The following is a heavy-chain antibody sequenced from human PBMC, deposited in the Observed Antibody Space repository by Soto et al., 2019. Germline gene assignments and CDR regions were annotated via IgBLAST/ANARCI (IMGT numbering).Heavy chain of an antibody. D-gene: IGHD5-18*01. V-gene: IGHV3-30*18. CDR1: GFTFSSYG. CDR3: AKDDGLWYLDY. Sequence: QVQVVESGGGVVQPGRSLRLSCATSGFTFSSYGMHWVRQAPGKGLEWVAVMSYDGSNTYYGESVKGRFTISRDNSQNTLYLQMNSLRAEDTAVYYSAKDDGLWYLDYWGQGILVTVSS. CDR2: MSYDGSNT. J-gene: IGHJ4*02.